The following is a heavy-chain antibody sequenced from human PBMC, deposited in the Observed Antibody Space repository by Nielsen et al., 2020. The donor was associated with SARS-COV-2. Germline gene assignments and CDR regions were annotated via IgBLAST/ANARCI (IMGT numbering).Heavy chain of an antibody. D-gene: IGHD2-21*02. CDR2: ISWNSGSI. Sequence: SLKISCAASGFTFSSYAMHWVRQAPGKGLEWVSGISWNSGSIGYADSVKGRFTISRDNAKNSLYLQMNSLRAEDTALYYCAKGGAYCGGDCYSDFDYWGQGTLVTVSS. J-gene: IGHJ4*02. CDR3: AKGGAYCGGDCYSDFDY. CDR1: GFTFSSYA. V-gene: IGHV3-9*01.